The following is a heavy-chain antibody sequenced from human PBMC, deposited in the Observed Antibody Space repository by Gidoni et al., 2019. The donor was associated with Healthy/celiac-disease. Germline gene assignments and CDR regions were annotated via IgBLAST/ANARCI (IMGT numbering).Heavy chain of an antibody. V-gene: IGHV4-34*01. CDR1: GGSFSGYY. CDR2: INHSGST. CDR3: ARGKPISMVRGVLFDY. Sequence: QVQLQQWGAVLFKPSETLSLTCAVYGGSFSGYYWSWIRQPPGKGLEWSGEINHSGSTNYNPSLKSRVTISVDTSKNQFSLKLSSVTAADTAVYYCARGKPISMVRGVLFDYWGQGTLVTVSS. J-gene: IGHJ4*02. D-gene: IGHD3-10*01.